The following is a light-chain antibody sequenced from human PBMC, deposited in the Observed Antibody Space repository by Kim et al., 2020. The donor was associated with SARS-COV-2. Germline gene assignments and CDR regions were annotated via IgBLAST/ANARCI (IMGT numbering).Light chain of an antibody. J-gene: IGKJ1*01. CDR3: QQYSRFST. CDR2: KAS. V-gene: IGKV1-5*03. Sequence: SAAVGDRVTITCRASHDINTWLAWYQQKSGKAPKLLIHKASSLGSGVPPRFSGSRSGTDFTLTITSLQPDDSATYYCQQYSRFSTFGQGTKVDIK. CDR1: HDINTW.